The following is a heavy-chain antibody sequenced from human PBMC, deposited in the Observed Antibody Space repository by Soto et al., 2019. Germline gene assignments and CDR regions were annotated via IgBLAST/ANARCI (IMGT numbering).Heavy chain of an antibody. CDR2: INPKVGDT. V-gene: IGHV1-2*02. Sequence: QVPLVQSGAEVKEPGDSVRVSCEASGYTFTAYYIHWVRQAPGQGLEWMGWINPKVGDTTYAQDFQGRLTLTRDMSISTVSMDLSRLTSADTAIYYCARNMDYYYGPRSGQGYGVWGQGTTVNVFS. CDR1: GYTFTAYY. J-gene: IGHJ6*02. D-gene: IGHD3-10*01. CDR3: ARNMDYYYGPRSGQGYGV.